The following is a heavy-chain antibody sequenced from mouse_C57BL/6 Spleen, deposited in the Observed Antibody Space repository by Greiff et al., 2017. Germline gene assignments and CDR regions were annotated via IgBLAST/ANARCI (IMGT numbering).Heavy chain of an antibody. Sequence: VQVVESGAELMKPGASVKLSCKATGYTFTGYWIEWVKQTPGHGLEWIGEILPGSGRTNYNWKFKGKATCTTDTSSNTAYMQLRSLTTEDSAIYYCAIYIYPFDYWGQGTTLTVSS. V-gene: IGHV1-9*01. CDR2: ILPGSGRT. CDR3: AIYIYPFDY. J-gene: IGHJ2*01. D-gene: IGHD2-1*01. CDR1: GYTFTGYW.